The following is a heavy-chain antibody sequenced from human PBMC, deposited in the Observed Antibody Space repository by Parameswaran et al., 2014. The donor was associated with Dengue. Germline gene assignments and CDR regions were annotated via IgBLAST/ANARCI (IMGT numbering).Heavy chain of an antibody. J-gene: IGHJ4*02. CDR3: ARSKRDIVVVVAVLDY. V-gene: IGHV4-39*07. D-gene: IGHD2-15*01. Sequence: WIRQPPGKGLEWIGSIYYSGSTYYNPSLKSRVTISVDTSKNQFSLKLSSVTAADTAVYYCARSKRDIVVVVAVLDYWGRGTLVTVSS. CDR2: IYYSGST.